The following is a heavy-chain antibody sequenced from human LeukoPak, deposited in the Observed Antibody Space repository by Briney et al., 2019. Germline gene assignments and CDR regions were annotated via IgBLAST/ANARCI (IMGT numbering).Heavy chain of an antibody. J-gene: IGHJ4*02. CDR3: AKDSPEYASSWYEGN. Sequence: GGSLRLSCAGCGFIFSSYAVSWVRQAPGKGLEWVSVIGGSGADTFYAESVKGRFIISRDNSKNKVYLQLNSLRAEDTAVYYCAKDSPEYASSWYEGNWGQGTLVTVAS. CDR2: IGGSGADT. V-gene: IGHV3-23*01. D-gene: IGHD6-13*01. CDR1: GFIFSSYA.